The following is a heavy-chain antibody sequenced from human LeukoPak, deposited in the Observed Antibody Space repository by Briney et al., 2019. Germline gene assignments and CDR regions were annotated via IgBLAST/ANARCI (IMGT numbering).Heavy chain of an antibody. CDR3: ARVNGGYDIDY. CDR1: GGSISSGGYS. Sequence: SETLSLTCAVSGGSISSGGYSWSWIRQPPGKGLEWIGYIYHSGSTYYNPSLKSRVTISVDRSKNQFSLKLSSVTAADTAVYYCARVNGGYDIDYWGQGTLVTVSS. D-gene: IGHD5-12*01. V-gene: IGHV4-30-2*01. J-gene: IGHJ4*02. CDR2: IYHSGST.